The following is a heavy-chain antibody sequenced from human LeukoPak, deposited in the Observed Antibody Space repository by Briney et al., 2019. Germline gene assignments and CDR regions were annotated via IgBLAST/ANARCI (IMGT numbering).Heavy chain of an antibody. V-gene: IGHV1-69*05. CDR2: IIPIFGTA. CDR3: ARDSGGGLRWFDP. Sequence: SVKVSCKASGGTFTSYAISWVGQAPGQGREGMGRIIPIFGTANYAQKFQGRVTITTDESTSTAYMELSSLRSEDTAVYYCARDSGGGLRWFDPWGQGTLVTVSS. D-gene: IGHD3-16*01. J-gene: IGHJ5*02. CDR1: GGTFTSYA.